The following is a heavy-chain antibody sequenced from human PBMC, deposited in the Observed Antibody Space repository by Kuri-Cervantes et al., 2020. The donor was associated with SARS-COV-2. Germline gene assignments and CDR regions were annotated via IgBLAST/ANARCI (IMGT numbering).Heavy chain of an antibody. CDR1: GGSISSSSYY. CDR2: IYCSGST. Sequence: SETLSLTCTVSGGSISSSSYYWGWIRQRPGKGLEWIGSIYCSGSTYYNASLKSRVTISVDTSKNQFSLKLSSVTAADTAVYYCARQVMSRSTIFGVVSTRNWFDPWGQGTRVTVSS. D-gene: IGHD3-3*01. V-gene: IGHV4-39*01. J-gene: IGHJ5*02. CDR3: ARQVMSRSTIFGVVSTRNWFDP.